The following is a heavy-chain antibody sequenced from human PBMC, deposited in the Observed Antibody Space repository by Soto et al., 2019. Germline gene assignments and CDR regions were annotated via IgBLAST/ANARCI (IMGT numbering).Heavy chain of an antibody. J-gene: IGHJ6*02. Sequence: GASVKVSCKASGYTFTSYGISWVRQAPGQGLEWMGWISAYNGNTNYAQKLQGRVTMTTDTSTSTAYMELRSLRSDDTAVYYCARENLRVDYYGSGTLMHYYYYGMDVWGQGTTVTVSS. CDR3: ARENLRVDYYGSGTLMHYYYYGMDV. D-gene: IGHD3-10*01. CDR2: ISAYNGNT. CDR1: GYTFTSYG. V-gene: IGHV1-18*01.